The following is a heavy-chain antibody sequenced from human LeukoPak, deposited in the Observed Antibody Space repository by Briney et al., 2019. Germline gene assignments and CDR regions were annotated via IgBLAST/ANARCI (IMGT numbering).Heavy chain of an antibody. Sequence: PSETLSLTCTVSGYSISSGYYWGWIRQPPGKGLEWIGSIYHSGSTYYNPSLKSRVTISVDTSKSQFSLKLSSVTAADTAVYYCARATWGSYRYPPHFDYWGQGTLVTVSS. D-gene: IGHD3-16*02. CDR1: GYSISSGYY. J-gene: IGHJ4*02. CDR2: IYHSGST. CDR3: ARATWGSYRYPPHFDY. V-gene: IGHV4-38-2*02.